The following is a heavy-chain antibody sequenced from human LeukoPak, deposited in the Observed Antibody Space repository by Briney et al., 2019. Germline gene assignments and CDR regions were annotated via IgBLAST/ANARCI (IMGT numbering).Heavy chain of an antibody. J-gene: IGHJ6*02. V-gene: IGHV4-59*01. D-gene: IGHD3-10*01. CDR1: GGSIISNY. CDR3: ARTPGYGSQDV. Sequence: SETLSLTCSVSGGSIISNYWSWIRQPPGQGLEWIGYIYHDGNSIYNPSLKSRVAMSVDLTKNEISLRLSSVTAADTAVYYCARTPGYGSQDVWGQGTTVTVSS. CDR2: IYHDGNS.